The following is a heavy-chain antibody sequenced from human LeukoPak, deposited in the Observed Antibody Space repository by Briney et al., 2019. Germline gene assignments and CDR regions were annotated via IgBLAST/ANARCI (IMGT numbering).Heavy chain of an antibody. CDR1: GYTFTGYY. J-gene: IGHJ4*02. CDR2: INPNSGGT. V-gene: IGHV1-2*02. CDR3: ARLRVRGSWFDY. D-gene: IGHD3-10*01. Sequence: EASVKVSCKASGYTFTGYYMHWVRQAPGQGLEWMGWINPNSGGTNYAQKIQGRVTMTRDTSISTAYMELSRLRSDDTAVYYCARLRVRGSWFDYWGQGTLVTVSS.